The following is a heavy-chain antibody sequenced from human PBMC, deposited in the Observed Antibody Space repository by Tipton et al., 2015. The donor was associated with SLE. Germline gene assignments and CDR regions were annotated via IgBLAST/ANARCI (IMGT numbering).Heavy chain of an antibody. Sequence: TLSLTCTVSGGSISSYYWSWIRQPPGKGLEWIGSIYYSGSTYYNPSLKSRVTISVDTSKNQFSLKLNSVTAADTAVYYCASVLGDVWGKGTTVTVSS. CDR1: GGSISSYY. J-gene: IGHJ6*04. CDR3: ASVLGDV. CDR2: IYYSGST. V-gene: IGHV4-39*07.